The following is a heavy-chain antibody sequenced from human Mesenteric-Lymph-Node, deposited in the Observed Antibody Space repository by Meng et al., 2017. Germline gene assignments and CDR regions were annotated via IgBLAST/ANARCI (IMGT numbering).Heavy chain of an antibody. J-gene: IGHJ6*02. D-gene: IGHD1-7*01. V-gene: IGHV3-30*01. CDR1: GFTFSSYA. CDR3: ARESCCSGGSDWNWPIYYYYYGMDV. Sequence: GGSLRLSCAASGFTFSSYAMHWVRQAPGKGLEWVAVISYDGSNKYYADSVKGRFTISRDNSKNTLYLQMNSLRAEDTAVYYCARESCCSGGSDWNWPIYYYYYGMDVWGQGTTVTVSS. CDR2: ISYDGSNK.